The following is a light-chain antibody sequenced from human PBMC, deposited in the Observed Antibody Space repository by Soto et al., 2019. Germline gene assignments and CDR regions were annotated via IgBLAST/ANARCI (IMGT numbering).Light chain of an antibody. V-gene: IGKV1-39*01. CDR1: QSISFY. Sequence: DIQMTQSPSSLSASVGDRVTITCRASQSISFYLNWYQHRPGKAPPLLIYGASTLRSGVPSRFSGRGSGTDFTLAITSLQPEDFATYSCQEGYTPSRTFGQGTTVEI. J-gene: IGKJ1*01. CDR3: QEGYTPSRT. CDR2: GAS.